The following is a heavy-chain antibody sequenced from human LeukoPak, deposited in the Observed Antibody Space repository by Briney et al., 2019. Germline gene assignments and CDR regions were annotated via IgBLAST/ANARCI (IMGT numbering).Heavy chain of an antibody. Sequence: SETLSLTCAVYGGSFSGYDWSWIRQPPGKGLEWIGEINHSGSTNYNPSLKSRVTISVDTSKNQFSLKLSSVTAADTAVYYCARVRGGSSGWYSPSFFYWGQGTLVTVSS. D-gene: IGHD6-19*01. CDR1: GGSFSGYD. J-gene: IGHJ4*02. CDR2: INHSGST. CDR3: ARVRGGSSGWYSPSFFY. V-gene: IGHV4-34*01.